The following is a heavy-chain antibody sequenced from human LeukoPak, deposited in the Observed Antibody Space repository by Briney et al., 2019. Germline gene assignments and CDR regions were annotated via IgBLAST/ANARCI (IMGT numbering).Heavy chain of an antibody. D-gene: IGHD6-19*01. CDR2: INHSGST. CDR3: ASRSSGWTPYNWFDP. CDR1: GGSFSDYY. J-gene: IGHJ5*02. V-gene: IGHV4-34*01. Sequence: SETLSLTCAVSGGSFSDYYWSWIRQPPGKGLEWIGEINHSGSTNYNPSLKSRVTISVDTSKNQFSLKLSSVTAADTAVYYCASRSSGWTPYNWFDPWGQGTLVTVSS.